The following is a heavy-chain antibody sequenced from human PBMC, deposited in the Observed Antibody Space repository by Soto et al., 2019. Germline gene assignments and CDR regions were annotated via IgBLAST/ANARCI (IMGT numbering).Heavy chain of an antibody. CDR1: GFTFSSYA. CDR3: AKTEGFWSGYRYYGMDV. J-gene: IGHJ6*02. CDR2: ISGSGGST. V-gene: IGHV3-23*01. Sequence: EVQLLESGGGLVQPGGSLRLSCAASGFTFSSYAMSWVRQAPGKGLEWVSAISGSGGSTYYADSVKGRFTISRDNSKNTLYLQRNGLRAEDTAVYYCAKTEGFWSGYRYYGMDVWGQGNTVTVSS. D-gene: IGHD3-3*01.